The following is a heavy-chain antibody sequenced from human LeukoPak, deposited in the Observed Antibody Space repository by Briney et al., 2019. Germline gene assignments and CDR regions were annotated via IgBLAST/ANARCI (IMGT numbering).Heavy chain of an antibody. V-gene: IGHV3-48*01. Sequence: QPGGSLRLSCAASGFIFSRDSMNWVRQAPGKGLEWVSNINGGGSPIFYADSVRGRFTISRDNAKNSLYLQMNSLRAEDTAVYYCARVGYCSSTSCYPSQAYWGQGTLVTVSS. CDR1: GFIFSRDS. CDR2: INGGGSPI. J-gene: IGHJ4*02. D-gene: IGHD2-2*01. CDR3: ARVGYCSSTSCYPSQAY.